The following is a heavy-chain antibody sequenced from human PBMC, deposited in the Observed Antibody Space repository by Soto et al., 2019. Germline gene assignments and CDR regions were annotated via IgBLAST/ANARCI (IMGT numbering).Heavy chain of an antibody. CDR2: ISYDGIRK. V-gene: IGHV3-30-3*01. J-gene: IGHJ4*02. D-gene: IGHD6-19*01. CDR1: GFSFSSYS. Sequence: GGSLRLSCVASGFSFSSYSFHWIRQAPGKGLKWVSLISYDGIRKNYEDSVKGRFTISRDSSKNTVYPQMNSLRSDDTAVYYCARSIAVAGLDYWGQGTLVTVSS. CDR3: ARSIAVAGLDY.